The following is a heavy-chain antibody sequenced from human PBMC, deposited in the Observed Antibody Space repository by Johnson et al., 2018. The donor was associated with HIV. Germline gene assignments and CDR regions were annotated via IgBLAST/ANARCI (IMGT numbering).Heavy chain of an antibody. J-gene: IGHJ3*02. V-gene: IGHV3-9*01. CDR1: GFSVDDYA. CDR2: ISWNSDDI. Sequence: QLVESGGGLVQPGRSLRLSCRASGFSVDDYAMHWVRQAPGKGLEWVSGISWNSDDIGYAVSVKGRFSISRDNAKNSLYLQMNSLRREDTALYYCTPIDWPGVVAFDIWGQGTMVTVSS. CDR3: TPIDWPGVVAFDI. D-gene: IGHD3-3*01.